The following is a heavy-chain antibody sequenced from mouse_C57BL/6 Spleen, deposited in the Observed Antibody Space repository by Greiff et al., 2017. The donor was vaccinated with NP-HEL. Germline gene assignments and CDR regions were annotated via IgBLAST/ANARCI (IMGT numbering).Heavy chain of an antibody. D-gene: IGHD2-4*01. CDR1: GYTFTSYW. Sequence: QVQLQQPGAELVRPGSSVKLSCKASGYTFTSYWMHWVKQRPIQGLEWIGNIDPSDSETHYNQKFKDKATLTVDKSSSTAYMQLSSLTSEDSAVYYGARTGDYDLFYYAMDYWGQGTSVTVSS. CDR2: IDPSDSET. CDR3: ARTGDYDLFYYAMDY. V-gene: IGHV1-52*01. J-gene: IGHJ4*01.